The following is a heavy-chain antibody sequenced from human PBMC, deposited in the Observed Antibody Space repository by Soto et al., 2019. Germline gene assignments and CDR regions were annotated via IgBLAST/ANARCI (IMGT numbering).Heavy chain of an antibody. CDR1: GFTFSSYG. CDR3: ARDALTYYDFWSGYYTGYYYYYGMDV. Sequence: QVQLVESGGGVVQPGRSLRLSCAASGFTFSSYGMHWVRQAPGKGLEWVAVIWYDGSNKYYADSVKGRFTISRDNSKNTLYLQMNSLRAEDTAVYYCARDALTYYDFWSGYYTGYYYYYGMDVW. J-gene: IGHJ6*01. CDR2: IWYDGSNK. D-gene: IGHD3-3*01. V-gene: IGHV3-33*01.